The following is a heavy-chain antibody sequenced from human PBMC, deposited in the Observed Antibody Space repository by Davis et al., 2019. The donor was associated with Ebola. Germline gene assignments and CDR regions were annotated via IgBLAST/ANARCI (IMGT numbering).Heavy chain of an antibody. CDR1: GFTFSSYS. CDR3: ARNRRALEWLLYYYGMDV. CDR2: ISSSSSTI. J-gene: IGHJ6*02. Sequence: GESLKISCAASGFTFSSYSMNWVRQAPGKGLEWVSYISSSSSTIYYADSVKGRFTISRDNAKNSLYLQMNSLRDEDTAVYYCARNRRALEWLLYYYGMDVWGQGTTVTVSS. V-gene: IGHV3-48*02. D-gene: IGHD3-3*01.